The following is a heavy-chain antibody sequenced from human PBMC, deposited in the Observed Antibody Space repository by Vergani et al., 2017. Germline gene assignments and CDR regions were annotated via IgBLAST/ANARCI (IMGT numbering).Heavy chain of an antibody. V-gene: IGHV1-2*02. CDR2: INPNSGGT. CDR3: ARDKAVVLGATGGYYHGMDV. Sequence: VQLVQSGAEVKKPGASVKVACKASGYTFSDYYMHWVRQAPGQGLEWMGWINPNSGGTNYAQKFQGRATMTRDTSISTAYMEVSSLRYDDTAVYYCARDKAVVLGATGGYYHGMDVWGQGTTVTVSS. J-gene: IGHJ6*02. D-gene: IGHD1-26*01. CDR1: GYTFSDYY.